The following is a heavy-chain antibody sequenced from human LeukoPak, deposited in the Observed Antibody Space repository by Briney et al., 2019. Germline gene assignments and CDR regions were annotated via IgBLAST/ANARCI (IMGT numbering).Heavy chain of an antibody. CDR2: ISSSSNYI. Sequence: NSGGSLRLSCAASGFTFSSYSMNWVRQAPGKGLEWVSSISSSSNYIYYADSVKGRFTMSRDNAKNSLYLQMNSLRAEDTAVYYCAELGITMIGGVWGKGTTVTISS. CDR3: AELGITMIGGV. CDR1: GFTFSSYS. D-gene: IGHD3-10*02. V-gene: IGHV3-21*01. J-gene: IGHJ6*04.